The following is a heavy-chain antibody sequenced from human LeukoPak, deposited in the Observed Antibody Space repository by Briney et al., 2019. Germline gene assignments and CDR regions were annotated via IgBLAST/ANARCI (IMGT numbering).Heavy chain of an antibody. CDR3: ARQAATAYDYFDY. D-gene: IGHD1-1*01. CDR1: GYSFSTYW. Sequence: SGESLKISCRGSGYSFSTYWIGWVRQMPGEGLEWMGIIYPGDSDTRYSPSFQGQVTISADKSISTAYLQWSSLKASDTAMYYCARQAATAYDYFDYWGQGTLVTVSS. CDR2: IYPGDSDT. J-gene: IGHJ4*02. V-gene: IGHV5-51*01.